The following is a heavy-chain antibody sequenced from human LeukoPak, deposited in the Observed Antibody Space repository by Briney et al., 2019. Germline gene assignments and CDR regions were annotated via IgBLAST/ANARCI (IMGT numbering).Heavy chain of an antibody. CDR1: AFTFSLYE. V-gene: IGHV3-48*03. CDR2: ISSDGNSI. J-gene: IGHJ4*02. Sequence: PGGTLRLSCAASAFTFSLYEMSWVRQAPEMGLEWVAYISSDGNSIHYADSVKGRFTISRDNAKESLYLHINSLRAEDTAVYYCARAGAYHFDNWGQGTLVTVSS. CDR3: ARAGAYHFDN. D-gene: IGHD3-16*01.